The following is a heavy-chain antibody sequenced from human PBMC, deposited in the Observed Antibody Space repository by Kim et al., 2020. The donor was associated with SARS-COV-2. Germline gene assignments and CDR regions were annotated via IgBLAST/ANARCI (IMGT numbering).Heavy chain of an antibody. CDR1: GFTVSSNY. J-gene: IGHJ6*02. V-gene: IGHV3-53*01. D-gene: IGHD3-9*01. CDR2: IYSGGST. CDR3: ARDSQRQYYDILTGYVPNGFLIHGMDV. Sequence: GGSLRLSCAASGFTVSSNYMSWVRQAPGKGLEWVSVIYSGGSTYYADSVKGRFTISRDNSKNTLYLQMNSLRAEDTAVYYCARDSQRQYYDILTGYVPNGFLIHGMDVWGQGTTVTVSS.